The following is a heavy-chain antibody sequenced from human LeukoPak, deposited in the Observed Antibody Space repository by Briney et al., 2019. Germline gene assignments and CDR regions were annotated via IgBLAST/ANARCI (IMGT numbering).Heavy chain of an antibody. CDR3: ARVTTTVTYYYYYYYMDV. D-gene: IGHD4-17*01. Sequence: ASVKVSCKASGYTFTSYYMHWVRQAPGQGLEWMGIINPSGGSTSYAQKFQGRVTMTRDTSTSTVYMELSSLRAEDTAVYYCARVTTTVTYYYYYYYMDVWGKGTTVTVSS. J-gene: IGHJ6*03. CDR1: GYTFTSYY. CDR2: INPSGGST. V-gene: IGHV1-46*01.